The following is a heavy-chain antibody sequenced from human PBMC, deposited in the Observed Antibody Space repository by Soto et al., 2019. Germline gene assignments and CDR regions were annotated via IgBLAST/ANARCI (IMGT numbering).Heavy chain of an antibody. CDR2: IIPIFGTA. CDR3: ARRLRIPIFGVEATGYYGMDV. J-gene: IGHJ6*02. V-gene: IGHV1-69*13. CDR1: GGTFSSYA. Sequence: SVKVSCKASGGTFSSYAISWVRQAPGQGLEWMGGIIPIFGTANYAQKFQGRVTITADESTSTAYMELSSLRSEDTAVYYCARRLRIPIFGVEATGYYGMDVWGQGTTVTVSS. D-gene: IGHD3-3*01.